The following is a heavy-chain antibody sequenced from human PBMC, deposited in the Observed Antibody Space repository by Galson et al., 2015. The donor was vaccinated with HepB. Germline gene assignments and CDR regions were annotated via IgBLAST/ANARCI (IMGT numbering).Heavy chain of an antibody. D-gene: IGHD2-21*01. Sequence: TLSLTCTVSGGSISSGGYYWSWIRQHPGKGLEWIGYIYYSGSTYYNPSLKSRVTISVDTSKNQFSLKLSSVTAADTAVYYCARVCLAYCGGDSFRPRWGFDPWGQGTLVTVSS. CDR1: GGSISSGGYY. V-gene: IGHV4-31*03. J-gene: IGHJ5*02. CDR3: ARVCLAYCGGDSFRPRWGFDP. CDR2: IYYSGST.